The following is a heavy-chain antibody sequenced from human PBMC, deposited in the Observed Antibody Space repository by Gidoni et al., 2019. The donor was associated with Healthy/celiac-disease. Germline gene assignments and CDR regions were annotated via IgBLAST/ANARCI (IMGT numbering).Heavy chain of an antibody. CDR2: IHHTGASR. Sequence: HLLESGGGLVQPGGSLTLPWAASGLTLSSHALTWLRQAPGKGLEWVAGIHHTGASRYYADSVTGRFTISRDDSNNKVYLQASSLTAGDTATYYCARVRETLSVTKTVDIWGPGTVVTVS. CDR1: GLTLSSHA. V-gene: IGHV3-23*05. CDR3: ARVRETLSVTKTVDI. D-gene: IGHD3-10*01. J-gene: IGHJ3*02.